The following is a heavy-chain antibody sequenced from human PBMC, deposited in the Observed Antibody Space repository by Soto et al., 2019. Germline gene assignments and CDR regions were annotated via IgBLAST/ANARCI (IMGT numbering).Heavy chain of an antibody. D-gene: IGHD3-9*01. V-gene: IGHV1-8*01. CDR2: MNPSSGNT. J-gene: IGHJ3*02. Sequence: ASVKVSCKASGYTFTSYDINWVRQATGQGLEWMGWMNPSSGNTGYAQKFQGRVTMTSNTSISTAYMELSSLRSEDTAVYYCAIDRDRDAFDIWGQGTMVTVSS. CDR3: AIDRDRDAFDI. CDR1: GYTFTSYD.